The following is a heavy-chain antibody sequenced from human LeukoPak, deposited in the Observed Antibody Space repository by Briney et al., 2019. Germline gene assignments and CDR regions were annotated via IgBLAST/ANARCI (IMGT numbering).Heavy chain of an antibody. J-gene: IGHJ4*02. V-gene: IGHV1-8*01. Sequence: ASVKVSCKASGYTFTSYDIKWVRQATGQGLEWMGWMNPNSGNTGYAQKFQSRGTMTRNTSISKAYMELSSLRSEDTAVYYCSRGEAYGEVDYWGQGTLVTVSS. CDR2: MNPNSGNT. D-gene: IGHD4-17*01. CDR1: GYTFTSYD. CDR3: SRGEAYGEVDY.